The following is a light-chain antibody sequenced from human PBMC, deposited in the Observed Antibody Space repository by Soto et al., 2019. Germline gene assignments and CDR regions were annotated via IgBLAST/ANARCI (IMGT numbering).Light chain of an antibody. CDR2: DVT. CDR1: SSDVGGYNY. V-gene: IGLV2-11*01. J-gene: IGLJ1*01. Sequence: QSVLTQPRSVSGSPGQSVTISCTGTSSDVGGYNYVSWYEQQPVKAHKLMIYDVTKRPSGVPDRVSGSKSGNTASLTISGLQSEDEADYHCCSYAGSYTGVFVTRTKLTAL. CDR3: CSYAGSYTGV.